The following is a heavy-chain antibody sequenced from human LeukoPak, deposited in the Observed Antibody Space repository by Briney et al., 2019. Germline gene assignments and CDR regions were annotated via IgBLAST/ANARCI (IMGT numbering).Heavy chain of an antibody. CDR1: GYTFTSYD. Sequence: GASVKVSCKASGYTFTSYDINWVRQATGQGLEWMGWMNPNSGNTGYAQKFQGRVTMTRNTSISTAYMELSSLRSEDTAVYYCAIEPSPRHDFQHWGQGTLVTVSS. D-gene: IGHD3-16*01. J-gene: IGHJ1*01. CDR3: AIEPSPRHDFQH. V-gene: IGHV1-8*01. CDR2: MNPNSGNT.